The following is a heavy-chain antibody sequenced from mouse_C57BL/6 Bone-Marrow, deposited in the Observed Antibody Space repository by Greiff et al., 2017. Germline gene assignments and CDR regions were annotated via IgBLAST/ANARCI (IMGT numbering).Heavy chain of an antibody. CDR3: ARDYYVCMDY. CDR2: IYPRSGNT. D-gene: IGHD1-1*01. J-gene: IGHJ4*01. CDR1: GYTFTSYG. Sequence: VQLQQSGAELARPGASVKLSCKASGYTFTSYGISWVKQRTGQGLEWIGEIYPRSGNTYYNEKFKGKATLTAYKSSSTAYMELRSLTSEDSAVYFCARDYYVCMDYWGQGTSVTVSS. V-gene: IGHV1-81*01.